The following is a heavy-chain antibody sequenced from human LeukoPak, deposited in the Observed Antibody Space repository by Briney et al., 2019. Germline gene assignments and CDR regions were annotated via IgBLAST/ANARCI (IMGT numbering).Heavy chain of an antibody. Sequence: PGASVKVSCKASGYTFTSYDINWVRQATGQGLEWMGWMNPNSGNTGYAQKFQGRVTMTRDTSISTAYMELSSLRSEDTAVYYCARMSYYDRRGDNWFDPWGQGTLVIVSS. D-gene: IGHD3-22*01. V-gene: IGHV1-8*01. CDR1: GYTFTSYD. CDR3: ARMSYYDRRGDNWFDP. CDR2: MNPNSGNT. J-gene: IGHJ5*02.